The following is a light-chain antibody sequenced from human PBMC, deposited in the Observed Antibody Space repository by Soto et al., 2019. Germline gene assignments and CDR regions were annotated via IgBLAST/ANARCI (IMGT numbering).Light chain of an antibody. CDR3: QQYETFSGT. CDR2: DAS. V-gene: IGKV1-5*01. J-gene: IGKJ3*01. CDR1: RSVSGW. Sequence: DIQMHQSPSTLSASVGATVPVTCRASRSVSGWLAWYQQKPGEAPKLLIYDASALPRGVPSRFSGSGSGTKFTLTIASLQPDEFATYYCQQYETFSGTVGPGTKVDI.